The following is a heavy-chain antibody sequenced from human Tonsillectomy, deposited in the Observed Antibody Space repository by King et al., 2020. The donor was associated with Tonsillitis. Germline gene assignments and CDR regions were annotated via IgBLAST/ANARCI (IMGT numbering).Heavy chain of an antibody. CDR3: ARWAEYQYFHFMDV. V-gene: IGHV1-18*01. Sequence: VQLVQSGGEVKMPGASVKVSCKASGYTLTSYGINWVRQAPGQGLEWMGWISSYNADRKFAQKFQGRVTITTDTSSNTAHMELRSMRSDSTAVYYCARWAEYQYFHFMDVWGKGTTVTVSS. D-gene: IGHD2/OR15-2a*01. CDR1: GYTLTSYG. J-gene: IGHJ6*03. CDR2: ISSYNADR.